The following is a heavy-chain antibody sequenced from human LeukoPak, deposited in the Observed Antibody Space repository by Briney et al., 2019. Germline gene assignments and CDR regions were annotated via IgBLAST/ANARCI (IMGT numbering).Heavy chain of an antibody. J-gene: IGHJ3*02. CDR2: ISSSGSAV. D-gene: IGHD2-15*01. V-gene: IGHV3-11*01. CDR3: ARDQDVGDFDI. CDR1: GFTFTDYY. Sequence: GGSLRLACAASGFTFTDYYMTWIRQAPGKGLEWVSYISSSGSAVYYADSVKGRFTVCRDNARNSLYLEMNSLRAEDSAVYYCARDQDVGDFDIWGQGTMVTVSS.